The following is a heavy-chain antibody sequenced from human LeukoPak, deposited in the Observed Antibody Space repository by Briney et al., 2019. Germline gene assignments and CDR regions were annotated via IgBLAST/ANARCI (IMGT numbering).Heavy chain of an antibody. D-gene: IGHD5-18*01. J-gene: IGHJ4*02. CDR3: ARVGRSSYGLDY. CDR2: ICISGCTI. V-gene: IGHV3-48*03. CDR1: GLTFRSYE. Sequence: GWSLPLSCPACGLTFRSYEMNWLGQAAGKGLDGVSYICISGCTIYYPDSVKGRFTISRDNAKNSLYLQMNSLRAEDTAVYYCARVGRSSYGLDYWGQGTLVTVSS.